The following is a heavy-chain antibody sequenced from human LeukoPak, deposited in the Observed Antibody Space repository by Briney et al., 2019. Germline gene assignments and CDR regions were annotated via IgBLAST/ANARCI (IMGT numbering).Heavy chain of an antibody. J-gene: IGHJ1*01. CDR2: ISGSGGST. V-gene: IGHV3-23*01. CDR1: GFTFGSYA. D-gene: IGHD6-19*01. CDR3: AFTQWLVFYFQR. Sequence: GGSLRLSCAASGFTFGSYAMSWVRQAPGKGLEWVSAISGSGGSTYYADSVKGRFTISRDNSKNTLYLQMNSLRAEDTAVYYCAFTQWLVFYFQRWGQGTLVTVSS.